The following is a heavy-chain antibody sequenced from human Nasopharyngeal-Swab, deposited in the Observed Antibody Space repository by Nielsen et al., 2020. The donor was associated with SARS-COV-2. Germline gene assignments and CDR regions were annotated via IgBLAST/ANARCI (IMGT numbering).Heavy chain of an antibody. J-gene: IGHJ5*02. CDR1: GFTFDDYA. CDR2: ISWNSGSI. D-gene: IGHD3-22*01. CDR3: AKDRDHYYDSSGYPMFDP. Sequence: SLKISCAASGFTFDDYAMHWVRQAPGKGLEWVSGISWNSGSIGYADSVKGRFTISRDNAKNSRYLQMNSLRAEDTALYYCAKDRDHYYDSSGYPMFDPWGQGTLVTVSS. V-gene: IGHV3-9*01.